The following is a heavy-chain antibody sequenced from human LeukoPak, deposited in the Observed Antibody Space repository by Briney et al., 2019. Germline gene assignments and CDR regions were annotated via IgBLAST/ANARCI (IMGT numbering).Heavy chain of an antibody. CDR2: IKTKSDGGKT. CDR3: TTDGGNDSSGYYYVDY. J-gene: IGHJ4*02. D-gene: IGHD3-22*01. CDR1: GFTFSNAW. Sequence: PGGSLRLSCAASGFTFSNAWMSWVRQAPGEGLEWVGRIKTKSDGGKTHYAAPVKGRFTISRDDSKNTLYLQMNSLKTEDTAVYYCTTDGGNDSSGYYYVDYWGQGTLVTVSS. V-gene: IGHV3-15*01.